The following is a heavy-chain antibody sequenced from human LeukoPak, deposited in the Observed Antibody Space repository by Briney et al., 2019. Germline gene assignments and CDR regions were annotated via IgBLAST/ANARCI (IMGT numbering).Heavy chain of an antibody. CDR3: ARAWGQWLAPDY. D-gene: IGHD6-19*01. V-gene: IGHV3-20*04. CDR2: INWNGGST. Sequence: GGSLRLSCAASGFAFDDYGMSWVRQAPGKRLEWVSGINWNGGSTGYADSVKGRFTISRDNAKNSLYLQMNSLRAEDTALYYCARAWGQWLAPDYWGQGTLVTVSS. J-gene: IGHJ4*02. CDR1: GFAFDDYG.